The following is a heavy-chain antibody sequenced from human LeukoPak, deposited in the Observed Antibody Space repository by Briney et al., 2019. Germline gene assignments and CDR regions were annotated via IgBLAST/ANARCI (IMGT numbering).Heavy chain of an antibody. Sequence: GGSLRLSCAASGFTFSSYSMIWVREAPGEGLEWVSSISSSSSYIYYADSVKGRFTISRDNAKNSLYLQMNSLRAEDTAVYYCARRGGSYKVDDYWGQGTLVTVSS. CDR3: ARRGGSYKVDDY. CDR2: ISSSSSYI. J-gene: IGHJ4*02. V-gene: IGHV3-21*01. CDR1: GFTFSSYS. D-gene: IGHD1-26*01.